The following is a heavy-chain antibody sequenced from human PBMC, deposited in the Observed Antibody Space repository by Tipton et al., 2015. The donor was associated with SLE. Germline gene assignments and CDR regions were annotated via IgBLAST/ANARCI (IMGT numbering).Heavy chain of an antibody. V-gene: IGHV4-59*01. Sequence: TLSLTCTVSGGSISSYYWSWIRQPPGEGLEWIGHIYYSGNTNYNPSLKSRVTISVDTSKNQFSLKLSSVTAADTAVYYCAYRTGSRAFDYWGQGNMVTVSS. D-gene: IGHD1-26*01. J-gene: IGHJ4*02. CDR2: IYYSGNT. CDR3: AYRTGSRAFDY. CDR1: GGSISSYY.